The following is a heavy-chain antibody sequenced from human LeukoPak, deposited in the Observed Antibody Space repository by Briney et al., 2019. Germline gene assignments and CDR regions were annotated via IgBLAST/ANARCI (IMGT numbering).Heavy chain of an antibody. D-gene: IGHD3-16*02. CDR3: ARDPYDYVWGSYRPAYFDY. CDR1: GGTFSSYT. Sequence: ASVKVSCKASGGTFSSYTISWVRQAPGQGLEWMGGIIPIFGTANYAQKFQGRVTITADESTSTAYMELSSLRSEDTAVYYCARDPYDYVWGSYRPAYFDYWGQGTLVTVSS. V-gene: IGHV1-69*13. J-gene: IGHJ4*02. CDR2: IIPIFGTA.